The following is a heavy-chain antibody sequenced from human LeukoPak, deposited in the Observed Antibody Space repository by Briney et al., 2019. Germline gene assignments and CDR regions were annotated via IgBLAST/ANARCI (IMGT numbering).Heavy chain of an antibody. D-gene: IGHD3-3*01. CDR2: ISYDGSNK. J-gene: IGHJ4*02. Sequence: GGSLRLSCAASGFTFSRHWMSWVRQAPGKGLEWVAVISYDGSNKYYADSVKGRFTISRDNSKNTLYLQMNSLRAEDTAVYYCARGGKRITIFGVVIIPFDYWGQGTLVTVSS. V-gene: IGHV3-30-3*01. CDR1: GFTFSRHW. CDR3: ARGGKRITIFGVVIIPFDY.